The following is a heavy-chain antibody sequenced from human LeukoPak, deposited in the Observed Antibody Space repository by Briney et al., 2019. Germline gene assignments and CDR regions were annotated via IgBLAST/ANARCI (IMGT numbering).Heavy chain of an antibody. CDR3: AMRNYKYNWGAYFSPPFDY. CDR2: ITLDGSEK. J-gene: IGHJ4*02. CDR1: GITFSSYW. D-gene: IGHD1-20*01. Sequence: AGGGLRLSCAGSGITFSSYWINWVRQAPEKGLEWVANITLDGSEKYYVDSVKGRFTISRDNGKNSLYLQMNSLRVEDTAVYSCAMRNYKYNWGAYFSPPFDYWGQGALVTVS. V-gene: IGHV3-7*02.